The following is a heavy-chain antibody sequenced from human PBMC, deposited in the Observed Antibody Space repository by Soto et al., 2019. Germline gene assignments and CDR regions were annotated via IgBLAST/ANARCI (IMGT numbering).Heavy chain of an antibody. V-gene: IGHV3-33*01. CDR2: IWYDGSNK. CDR1: GFTFSSYG. CDR3: ARGYCSSTSCYPLTFDY. D-gene: IGHD2-2*01. J-gene: IGHJ4*02. Sequence: QVQLVESGGGVVQPGRSLRLSCAASGFTFSSYGMHWVRQAPGKGLEWVAVIWYDGSNKYYADSVKGRFTISRDNSKNTLYLQMNSLRAEDTAVYYCARGYCSSTSCYPLTFDYWGQGTLVTVSS.